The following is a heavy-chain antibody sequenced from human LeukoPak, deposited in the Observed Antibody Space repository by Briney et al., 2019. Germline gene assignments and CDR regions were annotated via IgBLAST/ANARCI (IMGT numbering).Heavy chain of an antibody. Sequence: GGSLILSCPASGFTFSSYAMSWVPQAPGKGLEWVSAISGSGGSTYYADSVKGRFTISRHNSKNTLYLQMHSLRAEDTAVYYCAKGAIYDIFPTGFFDYWGQGTLVTVSS. J-gene: IGHJ4*02. CDR3: AKGAIYDIFPTGFFDY. D-gene: IGHD3-9*01. V-gene: IGHV3-23*01. CDR1: GFTFSSYA. CDR2: ISGSGGST.